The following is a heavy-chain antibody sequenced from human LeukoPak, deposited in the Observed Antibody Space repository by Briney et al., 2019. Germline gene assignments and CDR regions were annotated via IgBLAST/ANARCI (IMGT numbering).Heavy chain of an antibody. CDR3: ARDPRPLYCSGGSCYSGHSYNWFDP. D-gene: IGHD2-15*01. V-gene: IGHV1-2*02. J-gene: IGHJ5*02. CDR1: GYTFTGYY. CDR2: INPSITRR. Sequence: ASVRVSCKASGYTFTGYYMHWVRQAPGQGLEWMGWINPSITRRHYAQKFQGRVTMTRDTSISTAYMGLSRLRSDDTAVYYCARDPRPLYCSGGSCYSGHSYNWFDPWGQGTLVSVSS.